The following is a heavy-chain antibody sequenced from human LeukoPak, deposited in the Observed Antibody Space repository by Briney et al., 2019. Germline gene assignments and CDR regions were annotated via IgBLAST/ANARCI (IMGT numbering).Heavy chain of an antibody. CDR2: FDPEDGET. CDR1: GYTLTELS. J-gene: IGHJ6*02. Sequence: ASVKVSCKVSGYTLTELSMHWVRQAPGKGLEWTGGFDPEDGETIYAQKFQGRVTMTEDTSTDTAYMELSSLRSEDTAVYYCATPLPQNYYYGMDVWGQGTTVTVSS. CDR3: ATPLPQNYYYGMDV. V-gene: IGHV1-24*01.